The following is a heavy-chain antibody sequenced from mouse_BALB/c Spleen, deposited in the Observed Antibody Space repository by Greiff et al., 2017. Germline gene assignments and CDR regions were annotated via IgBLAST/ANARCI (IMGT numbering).Heavy chain of an antibody. J-gene: IGHJ2*01. Sequence: QVQLQQSGAELVKPGASVKLSCKTSGYTFTSYWIQWVKQRPGQGLGWIGEIFPGTGTTYYNEKFKGKATLTIDTSSSTAYMQLSSLTSEDSAVYFCARGGKNWDYWGQGTTLTVSS. CDR2: IFPGTGTT. CDR1: GYTFTSYW. D-gene: IGHD4-1*01. V-gene: IGHV1S132*01. CDR3: ARGGKNWDY.